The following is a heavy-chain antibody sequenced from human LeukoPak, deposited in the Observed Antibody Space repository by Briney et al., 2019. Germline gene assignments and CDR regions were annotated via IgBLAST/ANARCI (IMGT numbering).Heavy chain of an antibody. CDR2: ISSSSSYI. V-gene: IGHV3-21*01. D-gene: IGHD3-3*01. J-gene: IGHJ6*02. CDR1: GFTFSSYS. Sequence: GGSLRLSCAASGFTFSSYSMNWVRQAPGKGLEWVSSISSSSSYIYYADSVKGRFTISRDNAKNSLYLQMNSLRAEDTAVYYCARDYVDNYDFWSGYYSSGGYYYGMDVWGQGTTVTASS. CDR3: ARDYVDNYDFWSGYYSSGGYYYGMDV.